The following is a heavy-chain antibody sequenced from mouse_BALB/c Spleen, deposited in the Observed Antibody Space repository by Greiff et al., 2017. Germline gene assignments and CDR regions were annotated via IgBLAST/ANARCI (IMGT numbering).Heavy chain of an antibody. CDR1: GYTFTDYY. CDR2: INPNNGDT. J-gene: IGHJ4*01. Sequence: EVQLQQSGPELVKPGASVKMSCKASGYTFTDYYMKWVKQSHGKSLEWIGDINPNNGDTFYNQKFKGKATLTVDKSSSTAYMQLNSLTSEDSAVYYCAREDPYYYGSRTGAMDYWGQGTSVTVSS. D-gene: IGHD1-1*01. V-gene: IGHV1-26*01. CDR3: AREDPYYYGSRTGAMDY.